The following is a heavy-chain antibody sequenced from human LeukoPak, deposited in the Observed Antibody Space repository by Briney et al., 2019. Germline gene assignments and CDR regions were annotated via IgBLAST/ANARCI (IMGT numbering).Heavy chain of an antibody. CDR3: ARRGIVVVPAAISYDY. D-gene: IGHD2-2*01. V-gene: IGHV3-21*01. CDR2: ISSSSSYI. Sequence: GSLRLPCAASGFTFSSYSMNWVRQAPGKGLEWVSSISSSSSYIYYADSVKGRFTISRDNAKNSLYLQMNSLRAEDTAVYYCARRGIVVVPAAISYDYWGQGTLVTVSS. J-gene: IGHJ4*02. CDR1: GFTFSSYS.